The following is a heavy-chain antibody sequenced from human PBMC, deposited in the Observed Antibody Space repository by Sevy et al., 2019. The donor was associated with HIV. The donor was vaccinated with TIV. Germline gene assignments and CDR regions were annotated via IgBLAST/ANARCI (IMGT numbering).Heavy chain of an antibody. CDR1: GGSFSGYY. V-gene: IGHV4-34*01. CDR2: INHSGST. J-gene: IGHJ4*02. D-gene: IGHD3-22*01. CDR3: AREHYYDSSGYVDY. Sequence: SETLSLTCAVYGGSFSGYYWSWIRQPPGKGLEWIGEINHSGSTNYNPSLKSRVTISVDTSKNQFSLKLSSVTAADTAVYYCAREHYYDSSGYVDYWGQGTLVTVSS.